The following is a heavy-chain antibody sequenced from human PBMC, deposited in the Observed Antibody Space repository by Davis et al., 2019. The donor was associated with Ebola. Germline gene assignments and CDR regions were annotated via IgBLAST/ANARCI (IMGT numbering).Heavy chain of an antibody. Sequence: KVSCKASGYTFTSYGISWVRQMPGKGLEWMGIIYPGDSDTRYSPSFQGQVTISADKSISTAYLQWSSLKASDTAMYYCARPGYYYDSSGYHRGAFDIWGQGTMVTVSS. CDR1: GYTFTSYG. V-gene: IGHV5-51*01. J-gene: IGHJ3*02. D-gene: IGHD3-22*01. CDR2: IYPGDSDT. CDR3: ARPGYYYDSSGYHRGAFDI.